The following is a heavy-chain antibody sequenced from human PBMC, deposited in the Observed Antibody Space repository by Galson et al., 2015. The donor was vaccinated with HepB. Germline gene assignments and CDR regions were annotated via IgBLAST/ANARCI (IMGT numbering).Heavy chain of an antibody. J-gene: IGHJ4*02. V-gene: IGHV5-10-1*01. D-gene: IGHD2-2*01. Sequence: QSGAEVKKPGESLRISCKGSGYSFPSYWISWVRQMPGKGLEWMGRIDPSDSYTNYSTSFQGHVTISADKSNSTAYLQWSSLKASDTAMYYCARLEAGGAKYVVGPAIVVVPAAVDYWGQGTLVTVSS. CDR2: IDPSDSYT. CDR3: ARLEAGGAKYVVGPAIVVVPAAVDY. CDR1: GYSFPSYW.